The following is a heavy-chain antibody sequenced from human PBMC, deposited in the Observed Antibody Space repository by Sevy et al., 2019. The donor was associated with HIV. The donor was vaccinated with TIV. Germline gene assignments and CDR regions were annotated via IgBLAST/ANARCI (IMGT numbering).Heavy chain of an antibody. V-gene: IGHV3-43*01. CDR1: GFTFDDYT. Sequence: GGSLRLSCAASGFTFDDYTMHWVRQAPGKGLEWVSLISWDGGSTYYADSVKGRFTISRDNSKNSLYLQMNSLRTEDTALYYCAKDLYSNYWGYYYGMDVWGQGTTVTVSS. CDR3: AKDLYSNYWGYYYGMDV. D-gene: IGHD4-4*01. J-gene: IGHJ6*02. CDR2: ISWDGGST.